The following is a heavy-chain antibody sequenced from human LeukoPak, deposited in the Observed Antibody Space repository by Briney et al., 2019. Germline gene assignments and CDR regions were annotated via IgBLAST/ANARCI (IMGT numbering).Heavy chain of an antibody. Sequence: RPGGSLRLSCAASGFTFDDYGMSWVRQAPGKGLEWVSGINWNGGSTGYADSVKGRFTISRDNAKNSLYLQMNGLRAEDTALYHCARSLGFDLEFPFDIWGQGTMVTVSS. CDR1: GFTFDDYG. D-gene: IGHD3-3*01. CDR2: INWNGGST. V-gene: IGHV3-20*01. CDR3: ARSLGFDLEFPFDI. J-gene: IGHJ3*02.